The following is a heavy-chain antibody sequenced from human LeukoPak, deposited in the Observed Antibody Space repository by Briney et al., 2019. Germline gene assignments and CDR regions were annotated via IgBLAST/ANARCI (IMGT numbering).Heavy chain of an antibody. D-gene: IGHD6-13*01. J-gene: IGHJ4*02. V-gene: IGHV3-23*01. Sequence: GGSLRLSCAASGFTFSSYAMSWVRQAPGKGLEWVSAISGSGGSTYYADSVKGRFTISRDNAKNSLYLQMNSLRAEDTAVYYCARVDSSSLDPYYFDYWGQGTLVTVSS. CDR3: ARVDSSSLDPYYFDY. CDR1: GFTFSSYA. CDR2: ISGSGGST.